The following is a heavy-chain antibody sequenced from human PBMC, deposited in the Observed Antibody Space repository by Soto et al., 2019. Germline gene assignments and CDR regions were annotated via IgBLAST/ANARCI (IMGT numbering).Heavy chain of an antibody. Sequence: EAQLVESGGGLVQPGGSLRLSCAASGFTFRSYSMNWVRQAPGKGLEWVSYISSSSSTIYYADSVKGRFTISRDNAKNSLYLQMNSLRAEDTAVYYCARDRLKDSSGYHAFDIWGQGTMVTVSS. V-gene: IGHV3-48*01. D-gene: IGHD3-22*01. CDR3: ARDRLKDSSGYHAFDI. J-gene: IGHJ3*02. CDR1: GFTFRSYS. CDR2: ISSSSSTI.